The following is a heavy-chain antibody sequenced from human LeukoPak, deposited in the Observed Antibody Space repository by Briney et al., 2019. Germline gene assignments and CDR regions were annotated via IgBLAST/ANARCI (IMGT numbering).Heavy chain of an antibody. V-gene: IGHV3-15*01. CDR2: IKSKTDGGTT. J-gene: IGHJ4*02. Sequence: GGSLRLSCAASGFTFSNAWMSWVRQAPGKGLEWVGRIKSKTDGGTTDYAAPVKGRFTISRDDSKNTLYLQMNSLKTEDTAVYYCTTDQTPYCSGGSCYGFDYWGQGTLVTVSS. D-gene: IGHD2-15*01. CDR3: TTDQTPYCSGGSCYGFDY. CDR1: GFTFSNAW.